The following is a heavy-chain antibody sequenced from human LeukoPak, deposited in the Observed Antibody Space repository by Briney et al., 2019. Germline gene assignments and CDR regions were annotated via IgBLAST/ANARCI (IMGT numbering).Heavy chain of an antibody. Sequence: PGGSLRLSCAASGFTFSSYAMSWVRQAPGKGLEWVAVISYDGSNKYYADSVKGRFTISRDNSKNTLYLQMNSLRAEDTAVYYCAKVGIAVAFDYWGQGTLVTVSS. J-gene: IGHJ4*02. CDR2: ISYDGSNK. CDR3: AKVGIAVAFDY. CDR1: GFTFSSYA. D-gene: IGHD6-19*01. V-gene: IGHV3-30*18.